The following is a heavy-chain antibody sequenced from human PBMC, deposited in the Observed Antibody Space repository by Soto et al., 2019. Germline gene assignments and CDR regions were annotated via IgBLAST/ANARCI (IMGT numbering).Heavy chain of an antibody. CDR3: AREDYDFWTGSLATRSCFDP. V-gene: IGHV3-33*01. Sequence: LSLSCAASGFTFSSYRMHWVRQAPGKGLEGVAVIWYDGSNKYYEDFVKGRFTISRDNSKKTLYLQMNSLRAEDTAVYYCAREDYDFWTGSLATRSCFDPWGQGTLVTVSS. CDR1: GFTFSSYR. J-gene: IGHJ5*02. CDR2: IWYDGSNK. D-gene: IGHD3-3*01.